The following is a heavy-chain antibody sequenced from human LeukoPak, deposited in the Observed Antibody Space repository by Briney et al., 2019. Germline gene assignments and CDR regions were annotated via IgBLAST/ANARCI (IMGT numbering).Heavy chain of an antibody. CDR2: ICGSDTGT. V-gene: IGHV3-23*01. CDR1: GFTFSNYA. D-gene: IGHD2/OR15-2a*01. Sequence: GGSLRLSCAASGFTFSNYAMSWFRQTPWKGLEWVAAICGSDTGTYHADSVRGRFRISRDDTKNTLFLQMNSLRVEDAAIYYCAKAPVGSCKSVRCYSLDVWGKGTTVTVSS. J-gene: IGHJ6*03. CDR3: AKAPVGSCKSVRCYSLDV.